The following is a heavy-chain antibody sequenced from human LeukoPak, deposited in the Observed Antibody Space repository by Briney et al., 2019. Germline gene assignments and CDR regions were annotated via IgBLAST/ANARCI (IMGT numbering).Heavy chain of an antibody. CDR3: ARGIGYYYDSSGYYELVYFDY. V-gene: IGHV4-34*01. D-gene: IGHD3-22*01. Sequence: PSEALSLTCAVYGGSFSGYYWSWIRQPPGKGLEWIGEINHSGSTNYNPSLKSRVTISVDTSKNQFSLKLSSVTAADTAVYYCARGIGYYYDSSGYYELVYFDYWGQGTLVTVSS. J-gene: IGHJ4*02. CDR1: GGSFSGYY. CDR2: INHSGST.